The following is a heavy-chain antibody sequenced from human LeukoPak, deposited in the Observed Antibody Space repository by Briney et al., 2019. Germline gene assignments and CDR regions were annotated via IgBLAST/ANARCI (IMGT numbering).Heavy chain of an antibody. V-gene: IGHV4-34*01. Sequence: PSETLSLTCAVYGGSFSGYYWSWIRQPPGKGLEWIGEIYHSGTTNYNPSLKSRVTISVDKSKNQFSLKLNSVTAADTAVYYCAREFNYYDSSGAILGGFDPWGQGTLVTVSS. CDR3: AREFNYYDSSGAILGGFDP. J-gene: IGHJ5*02. CDR1: GGSFSGYY. CDR2: IYHSGTT. D-gene: IGHD3-22*01.